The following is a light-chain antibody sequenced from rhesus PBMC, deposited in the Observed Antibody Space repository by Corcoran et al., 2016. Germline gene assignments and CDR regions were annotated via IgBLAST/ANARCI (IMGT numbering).Light chain of an antibody. CDR1: ENVNNY. CDR3: QHSYGTPFT. Sequence: DIQMTQSPSSLSASVGDRATITCRASENVNNYLHWYQQKPGKAPKLLIYKASTLQSGVPSRFSGSGSGTEFTLTISRLQPEDFATYYCQHSYGTPFTFGPGTKLDIK. J-gene: IGKJ3*01. V-gene: IGKV1-74*01. CDR2: KAS.